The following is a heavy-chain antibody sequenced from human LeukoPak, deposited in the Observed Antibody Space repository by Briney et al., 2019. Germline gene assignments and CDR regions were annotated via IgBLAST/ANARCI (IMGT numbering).Heavy chain of an antibody. D-gene: IGHD3-22*01. CDR3: ARVGDYYDSSGYYHPYFDY. CDR2: IIPIFGTA. CDR1: GGTFSSYA. Sequence: GASVKVSCKASGGTFSSYAISWVRQAPGQGLEWMGGIIPIFGTANYAQKFQGRVTITADESTSTAYMELSSLRSEDTAVYYCARVGDYYDSSGYYHPYFDYWGQGTLDTVSS. J-gene: IGHJ4*02. V-gene: IGHV1-69*13.